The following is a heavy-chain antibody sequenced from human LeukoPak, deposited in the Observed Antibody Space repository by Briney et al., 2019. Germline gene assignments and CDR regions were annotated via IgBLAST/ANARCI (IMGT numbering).Heavy chain of an antibody. J-gene: IGHJ3*02. CDR3: AKGAHIYGDYGAFDI. D-gene: IGHD4-17*01. CDR2: IWYDGSKK. V-gene: IGHV3-33*06. Sequence: PGGSLRLSCSAYGFTFSSYGTHWVRQAPGKGLEWVAVIWYDGSKKYYPDSVKGRFTISRDSSKNTLYLQMNSLRAEDTAVYYCAKGAHIYGDYGAFDIWGQGTMVTVS. CDR1: GFTFSSYG.